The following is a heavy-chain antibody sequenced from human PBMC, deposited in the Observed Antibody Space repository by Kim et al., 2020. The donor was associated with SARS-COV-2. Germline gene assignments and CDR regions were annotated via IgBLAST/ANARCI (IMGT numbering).Heavy chain of an antibody. Sequence: GSLRLSCVASGFTFREYAMGWVRQASGKGLEWISAIGGCGDETKDEYAESVRGRFTISRDDSRNMLYLHMNGLRAEDTAVYYCAKRQMSQRFDFWGQGT. CDR1: GFTFREYA. CDR2: IGGCGDET. V-gene: IGHV3-23*01. CDR3: AKRQMSQRFDF. J-gene: IGHJ4*02.